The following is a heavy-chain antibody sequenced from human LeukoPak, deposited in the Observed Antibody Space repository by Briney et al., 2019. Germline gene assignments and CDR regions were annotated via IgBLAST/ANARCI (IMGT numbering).Heavy chain of an antibody. D-gene: IGHD3-10*01. V-gene: IGHV4-34*01. CDR2: INHSGST. J-gene: IGHJ4*02. CDR3: ARAQWYYYGSGSKTSGGFDY. CDR1: GGSISSYY. Sequence: TSETLSLTCTVSGGSISSYYWSWIRQPPGKGLEWIGEINHSGSTNYNPSLKSRVTMSVDTSKNQFSLKLSSVTAAHTAVYYCARAQWYYYGSGSKTSGGFDYWGQGTLVTVSS.